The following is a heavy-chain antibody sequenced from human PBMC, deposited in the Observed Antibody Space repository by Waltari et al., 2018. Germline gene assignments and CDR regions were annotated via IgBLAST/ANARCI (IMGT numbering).Heavy chain of an antibody. J-gene: IGHJ4*02. CDR2: ISSSSSYI. Sequence: EVQLVESGGGLVKPGGSLRLSCAASGFTFSSYSMNWVRQAPGKGLEWVSSISSSSSYIYYADSVKGRFTISRDNAKNSLYLQMNSLRAEDTAVYYCASPGDLEPAYYFDYWGQGTLVTVSS. D-gene: IGHD3-10*01. CDR1: GFTFSSYS. CDR3: ASPGDLEPAYYFDY. V-gene: IGHV3-21*01.